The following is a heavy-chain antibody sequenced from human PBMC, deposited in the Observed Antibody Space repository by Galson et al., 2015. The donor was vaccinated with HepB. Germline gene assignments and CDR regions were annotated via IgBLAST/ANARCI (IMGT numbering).Heavy chain of an antibody. CDR3: ATSTYYDFWSVYYRQGAFDI. CDR2: IIPIFGTA. CDR1: GGTFSSNA. Sequence: SVKVSCKASGGTFSSNAISWVRQAPGQGLEWMGGIIPIFGTANYAQKFQGRVTITADESTSTAYMELSSLRSEDTAVYYCATSTYYDFWSVYYRQGAFDIGGQWTMVTVSS. D-gene: IGHD3-3*01. V-gene: IGHV1-69*13. J-gene: IGHJ3*02.